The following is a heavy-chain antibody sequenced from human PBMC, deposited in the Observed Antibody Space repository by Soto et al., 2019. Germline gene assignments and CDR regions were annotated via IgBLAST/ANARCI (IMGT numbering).Heavy chain of an antibody. D-gene: IGHD2-2*01. CDR1: GYSFTSEF. CDR3: AVVPAADYDYYGMDV. Sequence: GEAVNICCKGSGYSFTSEFVGSLRQMPGKGLEWMGIIYPGDSDTRYSPSFQGQVTISADKSISTAYLQWSSLKASDTAMYYCAVVPAADYDYYGMDVWGQGTTVTVSS. J-gene: IGHJ6*02. V-gene: IGHV5-51*01. CDR2: IYPGDSDT.